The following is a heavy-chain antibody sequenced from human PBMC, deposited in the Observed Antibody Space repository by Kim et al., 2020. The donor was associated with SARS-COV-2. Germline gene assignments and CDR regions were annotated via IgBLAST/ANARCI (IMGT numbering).Heavy chain of an antibody. CDR2: IKGKSHGGTT. V-gene: IGHV3-15*01. Sequence: GGSLRLSCAASGFSFTNAWMSWVRQTPGKGLEWVGRIKGKSHGGTTDYAAPVKGRFTISRDDSENTLYLQMNSLKTEDTAVYYCTTSYGWWAFHIWGQGTLVTVSS. CDR1: GFSFTNAW. D-gene: IGHD5-18*01. CDR3: TTSYGWWAFHI. J-gene: IGHJ3*02.